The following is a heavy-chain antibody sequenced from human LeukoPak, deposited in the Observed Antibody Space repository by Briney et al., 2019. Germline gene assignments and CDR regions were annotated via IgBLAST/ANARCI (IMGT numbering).Heavy chain of an antibody. CDR3: AKDRCRSSSCPLDY. J-gene: IGHJ4*02. Sequence: GGSLRLSCAASGFTFSSYSMNWVRQAPGKGLEWVSSISSSSSYIYYADSVKGRFTISRDNSKNTLYLQMNSLRAEDTAVYYCAKDRCRSSSCPLDYWGQGTLVTVSS. D-gene: IGHD6-13*01. CDR1: GFTFSSYS. V-gene: IGHV3-21*01. CDR2: ISSSSSYI.